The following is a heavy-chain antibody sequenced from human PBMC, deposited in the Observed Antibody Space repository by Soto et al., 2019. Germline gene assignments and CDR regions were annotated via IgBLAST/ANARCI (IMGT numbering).Heavy chain of an antibody. Sequence: GGSMRLSCAASGFTVSSYGMHWVRQDPGKGLEWVAVISYDGSNKYYADSVKGRFTISRDNSKNTLYLQMNSLRAEDTAVYYCAKEGSSSSYRDFDYWGQGTLVTVS. CDR1: GFTVSSYG. CDR3: AKEGSSSSYRDFDY. J-gene: IGHJ4*02. CDR2: ISYDGSNK. V-gene: IGHV3-30*18. D-gene: IGHD6-6*01.